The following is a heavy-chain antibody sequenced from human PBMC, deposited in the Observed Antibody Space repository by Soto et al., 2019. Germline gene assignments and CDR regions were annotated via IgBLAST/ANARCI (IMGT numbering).Heavy chain of an antibody. CDR1: GFTFSSYE. CDR3: ARKVLNGMDV. Sequence: RLSCAASGFTFSSYEMNWVRQAPGKGLEWVSYISSSGSTIYYADSVRGRFTISRDNAKNSLYLQMNSLRAEDTAVYYCARKVLNGMDVWGQGTTVTVSS. V-gene: IGHV3-48*03. CDR2: ISSSGSTI. D-gene: IGHD2-8*01. J-gene: IGHJ6*02.